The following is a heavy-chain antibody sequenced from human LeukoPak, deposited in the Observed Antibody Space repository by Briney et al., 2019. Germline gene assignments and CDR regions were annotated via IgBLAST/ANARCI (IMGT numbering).Heavy chain of an antibody. D-gene: IGHD3-10*01. J-gene: IGHJ6*03. CDR3: ASTMVRGLPRGYYYMDV. V-gene: IGHV4-4*09. Sequence: PSETLSLTCTVSGGSISSYYWSWIRQPPGKGLEWIGYIYTSGSTNYNPSLKNRVTISVDTSKNQFSLKLSSVTAADTAVYYCASTMVRGLPRGYYYMDVWGKGTTVTVSS. CDR2: IYTSGST. CDR1: GGSISSYY.